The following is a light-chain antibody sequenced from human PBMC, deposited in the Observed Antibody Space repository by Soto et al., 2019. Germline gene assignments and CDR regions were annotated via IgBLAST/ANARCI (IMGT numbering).Light chain of an antibody. CDR1: SSNIGSNY. V-gene: IGLV1-47*02. CDR2: SND. Sequence: QSVLTQPPSASGTPGQRVTISCYGSSSNIGSNYVYWYQQFPGSAPKLLIYSNDQRPSGVPDRFSGSKSGTSASLAISGPRSEDEADYYCAAWDDSLSAVVFGGGTKLTVL. CDR3: AAWDDSLSAVV. J-gene: IGLJ2*01.